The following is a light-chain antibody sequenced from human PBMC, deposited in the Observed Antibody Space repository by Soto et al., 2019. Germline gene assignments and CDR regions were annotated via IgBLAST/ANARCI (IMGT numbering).Light chain of an antibody. Sequence: DIPMTQSPSTLSAFVGDRVTITCRASDSISSWLAWYQQKPGKAPKLLIYKASNLASGVPSRFSGSGSGTEFTLTISSLQPDDSATYYCQQYMWTFGQGTKVEIK. CDR2: KAS. V-gene: IGKV1-5*03. CDR3: QQYMWT. J-gene: IGKJ1*01. CDR1: DSISSW.